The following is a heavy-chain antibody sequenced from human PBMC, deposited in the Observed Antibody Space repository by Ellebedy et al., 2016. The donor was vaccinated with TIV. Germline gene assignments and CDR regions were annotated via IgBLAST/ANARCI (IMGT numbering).Heavy chain of an antibody. Sequence: PGGSLRLSCAASGFMFNTFGMHWVRQVPGRGLEWVGLVWFDASDEHYADSVKGRFTISRDNSKNRLYLQMNNLRVEDTAVYYCTRDGGGLAARPGFSDIWGQGTLVTVSS. J-gene: IGHJ4*02. V-gene: IGHV3-33*01. CDR1: GFMFNTFG. CDR3: TRDGGGLAARPGFSDI. CDR2: VWFDASDE. D-gene: IGHD6-6*01.